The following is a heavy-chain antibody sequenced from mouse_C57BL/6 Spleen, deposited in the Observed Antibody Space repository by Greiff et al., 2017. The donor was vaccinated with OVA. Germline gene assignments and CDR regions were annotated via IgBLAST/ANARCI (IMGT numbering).Heavy chain of an antibody. J-gene: IGHJ2*01. CDR2: ISNGGGST. Sequence: EVKLEESGGGLVQPGGSLKLSCAASGFTFSDYYMYWVRQTPEKRLEWVAYISNGGGSTYYPDTVKGRFTISRDNAKNTLYLQMSRLKSEDTAMYYCARQNQYYFDYWGQGTTLTVSS. CDR1: GFTFSDYY. CDR3: ARQNQYYFDY. V-gene: IGHV5-12*01.